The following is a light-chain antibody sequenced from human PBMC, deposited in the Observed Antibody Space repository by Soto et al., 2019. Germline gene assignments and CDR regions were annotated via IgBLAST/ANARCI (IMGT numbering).Light chain of an antibody. Sequence: QSALTQPRSVSASPGQSVTISCTGTSSDVGGYNYVSWYQQHPGKAPKLMIYDVSKGPSGVPDRFSGSKSGTTASLTISGLQAEDEGDYHCSSYAGSYTLVFGGGTKVTVL. CDR2: DVS. CDR1: SSDVGGYNY. CDR3: SSYAGSYTLV. V-gene: IGLV2-11*01. J-gene: IGLJ2*01.